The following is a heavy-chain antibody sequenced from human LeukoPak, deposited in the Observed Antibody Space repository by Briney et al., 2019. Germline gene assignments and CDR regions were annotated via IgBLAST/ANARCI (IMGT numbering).Heavy chain of an antibody. V-gene: IGHV3-11*04. D-gene: IGHD6-19*01. CDR1: GIIFSDYY. J-gene: IGHJ4*02. Sequence: GGSLRLSCAASGIIFSDYYMSWIRQAPGKGLEWISYVSDSGSTKYYADSVKGRFTISRDNDKNSLYLRMNSLRAEDTAVYYCARDIAVAGRGDYFDYWGQGTLVTVSS. CDR3: ARDIAVAGRGDYFDY. CDR2: VSDSGSTK.